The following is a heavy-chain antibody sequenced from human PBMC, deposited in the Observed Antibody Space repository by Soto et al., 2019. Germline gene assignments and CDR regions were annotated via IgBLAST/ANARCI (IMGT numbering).Heavy chain of an antibody. V-gene: IGHV3-23*01. J-gene: IGHJ4*02. CDR1: GFTFSSYA. Sequence: GGSLRLSCAASGFTFSSYAMSWVRQAPGKGLEWVSAISGSGGSTYYADSVKGRFTISRDNSKNTLYLQTNSLRAEDTAVYYCAKGQWLVLNFDYWGQGTLVTVSS. CDR2: ISGSGGST. CDR3: AKGQWLVLNFDY. D-gene: IGHD6-19*01.